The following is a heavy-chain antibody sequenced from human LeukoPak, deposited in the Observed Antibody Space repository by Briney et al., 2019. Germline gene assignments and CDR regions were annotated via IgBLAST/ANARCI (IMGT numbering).Heavy chain of an antibody. CDR1: GDSVSSSPYY. CDR3: GGNNFYHFQY. Sequence: PSETLSLTCTVSGDSVSSSPYYWGWVRQPPGKGLEWIGAISYGGTTYSSPSLKSRVTMDLDKSRNRFSLKLTSVTAADTAVYYCGGNNFYHFQYWGKGALVTVSS. D-gene: IGHD5-24*01. V-gene: IGHV4-39*01. CDR2: ISYGGTT. J-gene: IGHJ4*02.